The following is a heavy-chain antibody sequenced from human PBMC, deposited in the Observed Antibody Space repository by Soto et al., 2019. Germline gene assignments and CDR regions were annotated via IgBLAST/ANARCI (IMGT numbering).Heavy chain of an antibody. Sequence: PSETLSLTCAVSGYSISSGYYWGWIRQPPGKGLEWIGSIYHSGSTYYNPSLKSRVTISVDTSKNQFSLKLSSVTAADTAVYYCARAPSDFWSGYSHGAYGMDVWGQGTTVTVSS. CDR1: GYSISSGYY. V-gene: IGHV4-38-2*01. J-gene: IGHJ6*02. CDR2: IYHSGST. CDR3: ARAPSDFWSGYSHGAYGMDV. D-gene: IGHD3-3*01.